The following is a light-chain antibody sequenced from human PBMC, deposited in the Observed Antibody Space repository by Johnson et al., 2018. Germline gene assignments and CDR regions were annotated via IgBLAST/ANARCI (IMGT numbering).Light chain of an antibody. CDR2: ENN. J-gene: IGLJ1*01. CDR3: GTWDSSLSAGNV. V-gene: IGLV1-51*02. CDR1: SSNIGTNY. Sequence: QSVLTQPPSVSAAPGQTVTISCSGSSSNIGTNYVSWYQQLPGTAPKLLIYENNKRPSGIPDRFSGSKSGTSATLGITGLQTGDEADYYCGTWDSSLSAGNVFGTGTKVTVL.